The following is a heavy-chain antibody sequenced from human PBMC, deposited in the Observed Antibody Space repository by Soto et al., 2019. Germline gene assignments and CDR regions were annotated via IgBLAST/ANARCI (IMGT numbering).Heavy chain of an antibody. CDR1: GFTFSNYC. V-gene: IGHV3-74*01. D-gene: IGHD3-16*01. CDR2: INSDGSTR. J-gene: IGHJ5*02. Sequence: PVGFLRLSCVASGFTFSNYCVRWVRQAPGKGLVWVSRINSDGSTRSYAESVKGRFTISRDNVKNTLYLQMNSLRAEDTAVYYCVTSGGFDHWGQGTLVTLSS. CDR3: VTSGGFDH.